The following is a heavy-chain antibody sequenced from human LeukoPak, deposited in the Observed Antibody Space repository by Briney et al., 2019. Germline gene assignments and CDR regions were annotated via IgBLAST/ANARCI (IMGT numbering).Heavy chain of an antibody. CDR1: GYTFTSYY. J-gene: IGHJ4*02. D-gene: IGHD6-13*01. Sequence: ASVKVSCKASGYTFTSYYMHWVRQAPGQGLEWMGIINPSGGSTSYAQKFQGRVTMTRDTSTSTVYMELSSLRSEDTAVYYCARGGGSSSWSKRGLGYWGQGTLVTVSS. V-gene: IGHV1-46*01. CDR2: INPSGGST. CDR3: ARGGGSSSWSKRGLGY.